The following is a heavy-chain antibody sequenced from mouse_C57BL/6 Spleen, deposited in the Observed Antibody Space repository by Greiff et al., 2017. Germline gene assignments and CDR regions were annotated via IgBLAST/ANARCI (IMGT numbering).Heavy chain of an antibody. D-gene: IGHD3-2*02. J-gene: IGHJ4*01. CDR1: GYTFTSYW. Sequence: VKLQQPGAELVKPGASVKMSCKASGYTFTSYWITWVKQRPGQGLEWIGDIYPGSGSTNYNEKFKSKATLTVDTSSSTAYMQLSSLTSEDSAVYYCARGSGYVDYAMDYWGQGTSVTVSS. CDR2: IYPGSGST. CDR3: ARGSGYVDYAMDY. V-gene: IGHV1-55*01.